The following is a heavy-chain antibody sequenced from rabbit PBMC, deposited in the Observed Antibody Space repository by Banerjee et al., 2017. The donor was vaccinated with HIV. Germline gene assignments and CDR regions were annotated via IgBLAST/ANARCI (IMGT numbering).Heavy chain of an antibody. CDR1: GFDFSSNA. Sequence: QSLEESGGDLVKPGASLTLTCTASGFDFSSNAMCWVRQAPGKGLEWIACISGGSSGSAYYASWAKGRFTISKTSLTTVTLQMTSLTAADTATYFCARDSYDTYDYVGAFILRGPGTLVTVS. CDR3: ARDSYDTYDYVGAFIL. J-gene: IGHJ4*01. D-gene: IGHD6-1*01. CDR2: ISGGSSGSA. V-gene: IGHV1S40*01.